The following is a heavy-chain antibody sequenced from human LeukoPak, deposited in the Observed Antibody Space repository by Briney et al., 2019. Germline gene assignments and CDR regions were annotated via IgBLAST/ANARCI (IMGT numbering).Heavy chain of an antibody. CDR3: SRGGNYHDSSGPFDF. CDR1: GFTFGDFA. CDR2: IRSRDYGGTT. Sequence: GGSLRLSCTASGFTFGDFAMSWFRQAPGKGLEWVGFIRSRDYGGTTEFAASVQGRFTISRDDSKSIAYLQMNSLKTEDTAVYYCSRGGNYHDSSGPFDFWGQGTLVTVSS. V-gene: IGHV3-49*03. D-gene: IGHD3-22*01. J-gene: IGHJ4*02.